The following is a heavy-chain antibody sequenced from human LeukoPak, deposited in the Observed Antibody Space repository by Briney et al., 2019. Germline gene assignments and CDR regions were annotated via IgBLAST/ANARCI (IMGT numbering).Heavy chain of an antibody. J-gene: IGHJ4*02. CDR2: IYTSGST. CDR3: ASCPSYCGGDCCFDY. CDR1: GGSISSYY. V-gene: IGHV4-4*07. Sequence: PSETLSLTCTVSGGSISSYYWSWIRQPAGKGLEWIGRIYTSGSTNYNPSLKSRVTMSVDTSKNQFSLKLSSVTAADTAVYYCASCPSYCGGDCCFDYWGQGTLVTVSS. D-gene: IGHD2-21*02.